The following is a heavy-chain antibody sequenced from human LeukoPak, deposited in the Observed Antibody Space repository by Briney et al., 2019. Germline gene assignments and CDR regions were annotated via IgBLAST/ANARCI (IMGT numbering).Heavy chain of an antibody. V-gene: IGHV3-30-3*01. CDR2: ISYDGSNK. CDR1: GFTFSSYA. Sequence: GRSLRLSCAASGFTFSSYAMHWVRQAPGKGLEWVAVISYDGSNKYYADSVKGRFTISRDNSKNTLYLQMNSLRAEDTAVYYCARDRIAARPEHTDDYYYYYGMDVWGQGTTVTVSS. D-gene: IGHD6-6*01. CDR3: ARDRIAARPEHTDDYYYYYGMDV. J-gene: IGHJ6*02.